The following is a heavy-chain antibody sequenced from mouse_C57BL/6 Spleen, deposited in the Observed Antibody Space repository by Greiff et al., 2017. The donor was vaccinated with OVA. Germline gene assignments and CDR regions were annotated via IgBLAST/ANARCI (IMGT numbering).Heavy chain of an antibody. D-gene: IGHD2-4*01. CDR2: IDPSDSYP. CDR3: ARTRVDDYDGGFAY. J-gene: IGHJ3*01. CDR1: GYTFTSYW. V-gene: IGHV1-69*01. Sequence: VQLQQPGAELVMPGASVKLSCKASGYTFTSYWMHWVKQRPGQGLEWIGEIDPSDSYPNYNQKFKGKSTLTVDKSSSTAYMQLSSLTSEDSAVYYCARTRVDDYDGGFAYWGQGTLVTVSA.